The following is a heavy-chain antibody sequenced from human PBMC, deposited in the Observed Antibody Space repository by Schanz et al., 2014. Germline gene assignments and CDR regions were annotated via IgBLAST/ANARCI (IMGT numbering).Heavy chain of an antibody. CDR1: GITFSSHS. D-gene: IGHD3-22*01. V-gene: IGHV3-23*04. Sequence: EVQLVESGGGLVKPGGSLRLSCAASGITFSSHSFNWVRQAPGKGLEWVSAISGGGGTTYYADSVKGRFTISRDNSKNTLYLQMNSLRAEDTAVYYCAKDRSWDYDSSGYFDYWGQGTLVTVSS. CDR2: ISGGGGTT. J-gene: IGHJ4*02. CDR3: AKDRSWDYDSSGYFDY.